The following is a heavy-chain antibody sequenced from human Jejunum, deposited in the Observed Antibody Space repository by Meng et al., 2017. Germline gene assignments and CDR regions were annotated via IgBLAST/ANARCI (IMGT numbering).Heavy chain of an antibody. Sequence: GESLKISCADSGFTFSSYWMHWVRQAPGKGLMWVSRINPGGTATTSADSVKGRFTISRDNAKNTLYMQMNNLRDEDTPVYYCTRVRSPGAYGAFNIWATGPM. CDR3: TRVRSPGAYGAFNI. CDR1: GFTFSSYW. J-gene: IGHJ3*02. CDR2: INPGGTAT. V-gene: IGHV3-74*01. D-gene: IGHD5-12*01.